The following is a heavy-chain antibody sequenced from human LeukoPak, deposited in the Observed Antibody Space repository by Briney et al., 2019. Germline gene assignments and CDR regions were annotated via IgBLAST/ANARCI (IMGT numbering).Heavy chain of an antibody. D-gene: IGHD2/OR15-2a*01. CDR2: ISYDGSNK. CDR3: ARGPFYGTQSNFDY. V-gene: IGHV3-30*03. Sequence: GGSLRLSCAASGFTFSDYGMHWVRQAPGKGLEWVAVISYDGSNKYYADSVKGRFTISRDNSKNTLYLQINTLRAEDTAVYYCARGPFYGTQSNFDYWGQGTLVTVSS. CDR1: GFTFSDYG. J-gene: IGHJ4*02.